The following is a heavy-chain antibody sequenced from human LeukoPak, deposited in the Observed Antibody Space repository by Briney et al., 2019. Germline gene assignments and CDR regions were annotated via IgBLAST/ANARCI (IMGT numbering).Heavy chain of an antibody. D-gene: IGHD3-22*01. Sequence: ASVKVSCKASGYTFSGYGFSWVRQAPGQGLEWMGCISTYNGNRNYAQKFQGRVTMTTYTSTSTAYMELRSLRSDDTAIYYCVRSDNSGYYPRSLDYWGQGTLVTVSS. J-gene: IGHJ4*02. CDR3: VRSDNSGYYPRSLDY. CDR2: ISTYNGNR. V-gene: IGHV1-18*01. CDR1: GYTFSGYG.